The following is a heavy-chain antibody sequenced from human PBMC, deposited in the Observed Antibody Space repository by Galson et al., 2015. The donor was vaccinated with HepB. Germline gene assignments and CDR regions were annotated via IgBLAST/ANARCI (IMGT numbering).Heavy chain of an antibody. D-gene: IGHD2-15*01. CDR2: MSPDNRDT. Sequence: SVKVSCKASGYTFSTYSITWVRQAPGQGLEWMGWMSPDNRDTNYARKFQGRVTMTRDTSINTAYMELSSLRSDDTAVYFCVSGYCSGDNCYSAGMFYWGQGTLVTVSS. CDR1: GYTFSTYS. V-gene: IGHV1-2*02. CDR3: VSGYCSGDNCYSAGMFY. J-gene: IGHJ4*02.